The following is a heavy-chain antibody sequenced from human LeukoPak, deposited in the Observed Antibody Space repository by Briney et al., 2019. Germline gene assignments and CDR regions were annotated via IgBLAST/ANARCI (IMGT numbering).Heavy chain of an antibody. CDR3: ARHDRGHYYMDV. Sequence: GESLQISSKGSGYSFTSYWIGWGRPMPGKGGGGRGIIYPGDSDTRYSPSFQGQVTISADKSISTAYLQWSSLKASDTAMYYCARHDRGHYYMDVWGKGTRSPSP. V-gene: IGHV5-51*01. J-gene: IGHJ6*03. CDR2: IYPGDSDT. D-gene: IGHD3-10*01. CDR1: GYSFTSYW.